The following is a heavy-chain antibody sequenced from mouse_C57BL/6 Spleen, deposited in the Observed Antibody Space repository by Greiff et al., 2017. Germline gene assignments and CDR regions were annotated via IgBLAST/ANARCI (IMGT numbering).Heavy chain of an antibody. CDR1: DYTFPTYW. Sequence: QVQLQQPGTELVKPGASVKLSCKASDYTFPTYWMHWVQQSPGQGLEWIGTINPSNGGTNYNETFKSKATLTVDKSSSTAYMQLSSLTSEDSAVXYWARSGYYGRSPGFADGGQGTLVTVSA. CDR3: ARSGYYGRSPGFAD. D-gene: IGHD1-1*01. J-gene: IGHJ3*01. CDR2: INPSNGGT. V-gene: IGHV1-53*01.